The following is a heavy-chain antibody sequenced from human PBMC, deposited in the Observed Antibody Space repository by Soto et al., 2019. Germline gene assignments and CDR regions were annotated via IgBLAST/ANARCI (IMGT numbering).Heavy chain of an antibody. V-gene: IGHV4-30-2*01. CDR2: IYHSGST. CDR1: GGSISSGGYY. J-gene: IGHJ4*02. Sequence: NPSETLSLTCTVSGGSISSGGYYWSWIRQHPGKGLEWIGYIYHSGSTYYNPSLKSRVTISVDRSKDQFSLKLSSVTAADTAVYYCARAYYDSSGYRSHFDYWGQGTLVTVSS. D-gene: IGHD3-22*01. CDR3: ARAYYDSSGYRSHFDY.